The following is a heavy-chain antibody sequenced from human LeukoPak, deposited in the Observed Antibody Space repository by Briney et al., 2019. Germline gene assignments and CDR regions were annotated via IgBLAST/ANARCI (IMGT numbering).Heavy chain of an antibody. CDR1: GFTFSSYA. CDR2: ISGSGGGT. Sequence: GGSLRLSCAASGFTFSSYAMSWVRQAPGQGLEWVSAISGSGGGTYYADSVKGRPTISRDNSKNTLYLQMNSLRAEDTALYHCARVFQSDAFDIWGQGTMVTVSS. J-gene: IGHJ3*02. V-gene: IGHV3-23*01. CDR3: ARVFQSDAFDI.